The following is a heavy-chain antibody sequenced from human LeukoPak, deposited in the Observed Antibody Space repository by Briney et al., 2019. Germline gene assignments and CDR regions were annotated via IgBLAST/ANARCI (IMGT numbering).Heavy chain of an antibody. J-gene: IGHJ4*02. V-gene: IGHV3-20*04. Sequence: PGGSLRLSCAASGFTFDDYSMSWVRQAPGKGLEWVSGINWNGGSTGYADSVKGRFTISRDNAKNSLYLQMNSLRAEDTALYYCARAQITRHRDGYNYDYWGQGTLVTVSS. CDR2: INWNGGST. CDR1: GFTFDDYS. D-gene: IGHD5-24*01. CDR3: ARAQITRHRDGYNYDY.